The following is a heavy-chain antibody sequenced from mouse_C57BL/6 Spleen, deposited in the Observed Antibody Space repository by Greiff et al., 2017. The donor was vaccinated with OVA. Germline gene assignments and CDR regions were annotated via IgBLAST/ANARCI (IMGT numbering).Heavy chain of an antibody. CDR2: IYPRSGNT. D-gene: IGHD1-1*01. J-gene: IGHJ1*03. CDR1: GYTFTSYG. CDR3: AREGTTVVGDWYFDV. V-gene: IGHV1-81*01. Sequence: VQVVESGAELARPGASVKLSCKASGYTFTSYGISWVKQRTGQGLEWIGEIYPRSGNTYYNEKFKGKATLTADKSSSTAYMELRSLTSEDSAVYFCAREGTTVVGDWYFDVWGTGTTVTVSS.